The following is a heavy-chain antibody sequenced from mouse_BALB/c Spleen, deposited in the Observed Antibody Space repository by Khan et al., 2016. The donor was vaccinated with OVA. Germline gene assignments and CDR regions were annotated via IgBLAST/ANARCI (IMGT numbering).Heavy chain of an antibody. V-gene: IGHV1-77*01. Sequence: QVQLKQSGPELVKPGASVKMSCKASGYTFTDYIISWVKQRTGQGLEWIGEIYPGSGTTHYNEKFKGKATLTADKSSHTAYLQPNSLTSEDSAIYFCARFETTVADYWGQGTTLTVSS. J-gene: IGHJ2*01. CDR2: IYPGSGTT. CDR3: ARFETTVADY. D-gene: IGHD1-1*01. CDR1: GYTFTDYI.